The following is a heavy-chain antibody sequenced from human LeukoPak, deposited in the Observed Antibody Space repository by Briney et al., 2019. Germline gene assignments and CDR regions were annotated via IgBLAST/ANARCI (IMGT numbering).Heavy chain of an antibody. D-gene: IGHD6-6*01. V-gene: IGHV3-74*01. CDR2: INSDGRST. J-gene: IGHJ6*03. CDR3: ASPNPRIAARPYYYYYMDV. CDR1: GFTFSSYG. Sequence: PGGSLRLSCAASGFTFSSYGMHWVRQAPGKGLVWVSRINSDGRSTNYADSVKGRFTISRDSAKNSLYLQMNSLRAEDTAVYYCASPNPRIAARPYYYYYMDVWGKGTTVTVSS.